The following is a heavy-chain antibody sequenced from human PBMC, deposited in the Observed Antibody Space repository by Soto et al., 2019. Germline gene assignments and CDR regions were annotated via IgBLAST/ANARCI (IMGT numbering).Heavy chain of an antibody. CDR3: ASYYGGNSFLWFDP. J-gene: IGHJ5*02. V-gene: IGHV4-31*03. CDR1: GGSISSGGYY. CDR2: IYYSGST. Sequence: SETLSLTCTVSGGSISSGGYYWSWIRQHPGKGLEWIGYIYYSGSTYYNPSLKSRVTISVDTSKNQFSLKLSYVTAADTAVYYCASYYGGNSFLWFDPWGQGTLVTVSS. D-gene: IGHD4-17*01.